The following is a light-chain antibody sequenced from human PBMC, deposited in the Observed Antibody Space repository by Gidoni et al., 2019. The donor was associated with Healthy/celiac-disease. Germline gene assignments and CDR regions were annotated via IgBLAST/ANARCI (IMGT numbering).Light chain of an antibody. V-gene: IGLV3-19*01. CDR2: GKN. CDR3: NSRDSSGNHLV. Sequence: SSELTPDPAVSVALGQTVRITCQGDSLRSYYANWYQQKPGQAPVLVIYGKNNRPSGIPDRFSGSSSGNTASLTITGAQAEDEADYYCNSRDSSGNHLVFGGGTKLTVL. J-gene: IGLJ2*01. CDR1: SLRSYY.